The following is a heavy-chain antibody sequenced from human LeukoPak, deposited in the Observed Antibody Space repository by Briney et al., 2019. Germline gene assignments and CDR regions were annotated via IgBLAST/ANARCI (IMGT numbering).Heavy chain of an antibody. Sequence: ASVKVSCKASGYTFTSYYMHWVRQAPGQGLEWMGIINPSGGSTSYAQKFQGRVTMTRDTSTSTVYMELSSLRSEDTAVCYCARGIAVAGTWVWFDPWGQGTLVTVSS. CDR1: GYTFTSYY. D-gene: IGHD6-19*01. V-gene: IGHV1-46*01. CDR3: ARGIAVAGTWVWFDP. CDR2: INPSGGST. J-gene: IGHJ5*02.